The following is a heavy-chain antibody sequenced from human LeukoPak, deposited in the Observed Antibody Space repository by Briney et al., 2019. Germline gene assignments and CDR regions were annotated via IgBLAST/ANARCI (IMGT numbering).Heavy chain of an antibody. V-gene: IGHV4-59*08. CDR1: GGSISSYY. CDR3: ARHAEGCSGGSCYSGLFGMDV. J-gene: IGHJ6*02. D-gene: IGHD2-15*01. CDR2: IYYRGST. Sequence: SETLSLTCTVSGGSISSYYWSWIRQPPGKGLEWIGYIYYRGSTNYNPPLKSRVTISVDTSKNQFSLKLSSVTAADTAVYYCARHAEGCSGGSCYSGLFGMDVWGQGTTVTVSS.